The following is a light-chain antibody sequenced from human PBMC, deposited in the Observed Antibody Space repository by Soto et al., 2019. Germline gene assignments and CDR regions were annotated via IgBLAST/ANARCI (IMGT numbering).Light chain of an antibody. J-gene: IGKJ2*01. Sequence: IVLTQSPGTLSLSPGERATLSCRASQSITSTFLAWYQQKPGQAPRLLIYGASSRATGIPDRFSGSGSGTDLTLTISSLKPEDFALYFCQQYGRSPLMYTFGHGTKLEIK. V-gene: IGKV3-20*01. CDR3: QQYGRSPLMYT. CDR2: GAS. CDR1: QSITSTF.